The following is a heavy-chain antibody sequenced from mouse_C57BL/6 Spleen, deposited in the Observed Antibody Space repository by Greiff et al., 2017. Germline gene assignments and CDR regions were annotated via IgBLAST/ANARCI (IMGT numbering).Heavy chain of an antibody. Sequence: QVQLQQSGPELVKPGASVKISCKASGYAFSSSWMNWVKQRPGKGLEWIGRIYPGDGDTNYNGKFKGKATLTADKSSSTAYMQLSSLTSEDSAVYCCARGEGYYSSRYAMDYWGQGTSVTVSS. V-gene: IGHV1-82*01. CDR3: ARGEGYYSSRYAMDY. D-gene: IGHD2-5*01. CDR2: IYPGDGDT. CDR1: GYAFSSSW. J-gene: IGHJ4*01.